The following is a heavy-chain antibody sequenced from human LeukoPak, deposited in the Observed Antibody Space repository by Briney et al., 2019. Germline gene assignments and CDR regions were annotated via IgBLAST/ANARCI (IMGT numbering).Heavy chain of an antibody. CDR2: INSDGSST. Sequence: PGGSLRLSCAASGFSFSDYYMSWIRQAPGKGLVWVSRINSDGSSTSYADSVKGRFTISRDNAKNTLYLQMNSLRAEDTAVYYCASPSSSYHHYNSSDGDYWGQGTLVTVSS. J-gene: IGHJ4*02. D-gene: IGHD2-15*01. CDR3: ASPSSSYHHYNSSDGDY. V-gene: IGHV3-74*01. CDR1: GFSFSDYY.